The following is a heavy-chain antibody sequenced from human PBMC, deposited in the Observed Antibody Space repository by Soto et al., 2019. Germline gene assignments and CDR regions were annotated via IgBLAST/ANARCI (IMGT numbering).Heavy chain of an antibody. Sequence: GESLKISCKGSGYSFTSYWTGWVRQMPGKGLEWMGIIYPGDSDTRYSPSFQGQVTISADKSISTAYLQWSSLKASDTAMYYCASHGEHVDIVAYYYYGMDVWGQGTTVTVSS. V-gene: IGHV5-51*01. CDR1: GYSFTSYW. CDR2: IYPGDSDT. D-gene: IGHD5-12*01. CDR3: ASHGEHVDIVAYYYYGMDV. J-gene: IGHJ6*02.